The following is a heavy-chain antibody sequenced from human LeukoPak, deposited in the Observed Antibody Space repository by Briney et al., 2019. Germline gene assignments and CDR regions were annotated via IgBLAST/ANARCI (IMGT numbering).Heavy chain of an antibody. V-gene: IGHV4-34*01. CDR3: ARGRPRSYSSSWLSLDY. CDR2: INHTGGT. D-gene: IGHD6-13*01. Sequence: KASETLSLTCAVYGESVSAYYGSWIRQPPGKGLEWIGEINHTGGTTYNPSLKRRVSMSVDTSKNQFSLNLNSMTAADTAVYYCARGRPRSYSSSWLSLDYWGQGTLVTVSS. CDR1: GESVSAYY. J-gene: IGHJ4*02.